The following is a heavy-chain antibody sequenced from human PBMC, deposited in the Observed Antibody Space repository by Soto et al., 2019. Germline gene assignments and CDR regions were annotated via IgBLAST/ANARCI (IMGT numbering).Heavy chain of an antibody. CDR2: TSYDGSNN. J-gene: IGHJ4*02. CDR1: GFTFRSYV. D-gene: IGHD3-16*01. Sequence: QVQLVESGGGVVQPGTSLRLSCVGSGFTFRSYVIHWVRQAPGKGLEWVALTSYDGSNNLYGDSVKGRFTISRDNSRNTVELQMDSLSLDDPAMYDCARWGTTGGLDVWGQGNLVSVSS. CDR3: ARWGTTGGLDV. V-gene: IGHV3-33*05.